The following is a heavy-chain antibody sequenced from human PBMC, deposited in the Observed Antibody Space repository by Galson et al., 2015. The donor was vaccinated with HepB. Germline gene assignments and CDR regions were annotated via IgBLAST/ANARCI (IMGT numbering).Heavy chain of an antibody. CDR2: INHSGST. Sequence: LSLTCAVYGGSFSGYYWSWIRQPPGKGLEWIGEINHSGSTNYNPSLKSRVTISVDTSKNQFSLKLSSVTAADTAVYYCAGLGYCSGGSCYSSPAYWFDPWGRGTLVTVSS. V-gene: IGHV4-34*01. CDR1: GGSFSGYY. D-gene: IGHD2-15*01. CDR3: AGLGYCSGGSCYSSPAYWFDP. J-gene: IGHJ5*02.